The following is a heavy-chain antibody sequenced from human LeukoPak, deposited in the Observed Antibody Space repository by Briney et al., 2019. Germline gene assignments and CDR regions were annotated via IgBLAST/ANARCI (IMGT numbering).Heavy chain of an antibody. V-gene: IGHV3-9*01. CDR2: ISWNSGSI. J-gene: IGHJ4*02. Sequence: SLRLSCAASGFTFDDYAMHWVRQAPGKGLEWVSGISWNSGSIGYADSVKGRFTISRDNAKNSLYLQMDSLRAEDTALYYCAKATTQSGWFDYWGQGTLVTVSS. CDR1: GFTFDDYA. D-gene: IGHD6-19*01. CDR3: AKATTQSGWFDY.